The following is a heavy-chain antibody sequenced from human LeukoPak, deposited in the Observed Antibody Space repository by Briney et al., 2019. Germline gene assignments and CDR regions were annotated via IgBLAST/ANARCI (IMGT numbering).Heavy chain of an antibody. CDR2: IYDSGST. D-gene: IGHD1-26*01. CDR1: GGSIRSSYYY. J-gene: IGHJ4*02. Sequence: SETLSLTCTVSGGSIRSSYYYWGWIRQPPGKGLEWIGSIYDSGSTYYNPSLKSRVTISVDTSKNQFSLKLSSVTAADTAVYYCARGVGAPIDYWGQGTLVTVSS. CDR3: ARGVGAPIDY. V-gene: IGHV4-39*07.